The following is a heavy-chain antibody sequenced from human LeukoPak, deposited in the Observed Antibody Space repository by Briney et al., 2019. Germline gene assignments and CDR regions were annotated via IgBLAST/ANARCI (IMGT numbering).Heavy chain of an antibody. CDR2: INHSGST. D-gene: IGHD3-22*01. CDR1: GGSSSGYY. J-gene: IGHJ4*02. CDR3: ARRGITMIVVANFDY. Sequence: SETLSLTCAVYGGSSSGYYWSWIRQPPGKGLEWIGEINHSGSTNYNPSLKSRVTISVDTSKNQFSLKLSSVTAADTAVYYCARRGITMIVVANFDYWGQGTLVTVSS. V-gene: IGHV4-34*01.